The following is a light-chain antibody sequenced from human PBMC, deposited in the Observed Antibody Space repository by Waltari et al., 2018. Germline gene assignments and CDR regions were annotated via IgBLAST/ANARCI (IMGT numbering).Light chain of an antibody. CDR2: GNK. V-gene: IGLV1-40*01. CDR3: QSYDRSLTGSWV. CDR1: DSYLGAGYD. J-gene: IGLJ3*02. Sequence: HSVLTPLPSVSGAPGQGVTIFCTRIDSYLGAGYDVPRYQQLPGTAPKLLIYGNKKTPSGVPNRFSCSKSGTSGCLAITGLQAEDEAYYNCQSYDRSLTGSWVFGGGTEMTVL.